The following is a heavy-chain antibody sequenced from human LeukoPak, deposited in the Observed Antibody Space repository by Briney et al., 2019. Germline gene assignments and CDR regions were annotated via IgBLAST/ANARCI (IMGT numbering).Heavy chain of an antibody. J-gene: IGHJ4*02. V-gene: IGHV4-39*01. D-gene: IGHD3-3*01. CDR1: GGSISSSSYY. Sequence: SETLSLTCTVSGGSISSSSYYWGWIRQPPGKGLEWIGNIYYSGSTYYSPSLKSRVTISVDTSKNQFSLKLSSVTAADTAVYYCARLHSPFGVVTSYFDYWGQGTLVTVSS. CDR2: IYYSGST. CDR3: ARLHSPFGVVTSYFDY.